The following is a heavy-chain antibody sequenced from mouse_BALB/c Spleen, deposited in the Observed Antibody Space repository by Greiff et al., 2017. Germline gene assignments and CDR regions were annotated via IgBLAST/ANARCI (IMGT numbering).Heavy chain of an antibody. J-gene: IGHJ3*01. CDR1: GFTFSSYA. V-gene: IGHV5-9-1*01. CDR2: ISSGGSYT. Sequence: EVMLVESGGGLVKPGGSLKLSCAASGFTFSSYAMSWVRQTPEKRLEWVATISSGGSYTYYPDSVKGRFTISRDNAKNTLYLQMSSLRSEDTAMYYCARWGYGNSPWFAYWGQGTLVTVSA. CDR3: ARWGYGNSPWFAY. D-gene: IGHD2-1*01.